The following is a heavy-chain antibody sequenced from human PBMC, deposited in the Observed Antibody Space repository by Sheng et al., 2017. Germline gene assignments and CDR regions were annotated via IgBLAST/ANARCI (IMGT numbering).Heavy chain of an antibody. D-gene: IGHD1-26*01. J-gene: IGHJ4*02. CDR2: IRSKAYGGTT. CDR3: TRWSGSYPGPKYYFDY. V-gene: IGHV3-49*04. CDR1: GFTFGDYA. Sequence: EVQLVESGGGLVQPGRSLRLSCTASGFTFGDYAMSWVRQAPGKGLEWVGFIRSKAYGGTTEYAASVKGRFTISRDDSKSIAYLQMNSLKTEDTAVYYCTRWSGSYPGPKYYFDYWGQGTLVTVSS.